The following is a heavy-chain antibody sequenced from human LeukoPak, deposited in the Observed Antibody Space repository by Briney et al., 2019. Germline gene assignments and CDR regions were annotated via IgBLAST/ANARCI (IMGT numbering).Heavy chain of an antibody. Sequence: ASVKVSCKASGYTFTSYRISWVRQVPGQGLEWMGWISAYNGDANYAQKLQGRVTMTTDTSTSTAYMELRSLRSDDTAVYYCARGYRNYDFWSGYFDNYYMDVWGKGTTVTVSS. CDR2: ISAYNGDA. V-gene: IGHV1-18*01. J-gene: IGHJ6*03. CDR1: GYTFTSYR. CDR3: ARGYRNYDFWSGYFDNYYMDV. D-gene: IGHD3-3*01.